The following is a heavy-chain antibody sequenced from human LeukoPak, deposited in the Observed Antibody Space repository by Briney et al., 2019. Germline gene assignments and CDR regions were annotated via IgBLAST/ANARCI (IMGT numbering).Heavy chain of an antibody. D-gene: IGHD3-10*01. CDR3: ARDYYASGSLDS. CDR2: IKPDGSTT. CDR1: GFTFSSYG. J-gene: IGHJ4*02. Sequence: GGSLRLSCAASGFTFSSYGMNWVRQAPGKGLQWVANIKPDGSTTHYVDSLKGRFTISRDIAENSLYLQMNNLRAEDTAVYYCARDYYASGSLDSWGQGTLVTVSS. V-gene: IGHV3-7*01.